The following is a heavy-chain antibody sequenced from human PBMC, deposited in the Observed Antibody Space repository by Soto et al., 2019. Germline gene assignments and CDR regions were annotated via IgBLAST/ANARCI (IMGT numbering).Heavy chain of an antibody. V-gene: IGHV1-69*02. J-gene: IGHJ4*02. CDR2: IIPILGIA. CDR1: GGTFSSYT. Sequence: QVQLVQSGAEVKKPGSSVKVSCKASGGTFSSYTISWVRQAPGQGLEWMGRIIPILGIANYAQKFQGRVTXXAXKXXSTAYMELSSLRSEDTAVYYCATNPDTAMVPVVDYWGQGTLVTVSS. D-gene: IGHD5-18*01. CDR3: ATNPDTAMVPVVDY.